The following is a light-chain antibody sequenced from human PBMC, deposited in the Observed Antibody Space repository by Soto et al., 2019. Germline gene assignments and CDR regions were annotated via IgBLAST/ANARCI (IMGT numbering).Light chain of an antibody. V-gene: IGKV3-20*01. CDR3: QQYGSSPQT. CDR1: QSVSSSY. Sequence: EIVLTQSPGTLSLSPGERANLSCRASQSVSSSYLTWYQQKTSQAPRLLIYGASNKATGIPDKFSGRGAGTDFTLTISRLEPEDFAVYYCQQYGSSPQTFGQGTRLEIK. CDR2: GAS. J-gene: IGKJ5*01.